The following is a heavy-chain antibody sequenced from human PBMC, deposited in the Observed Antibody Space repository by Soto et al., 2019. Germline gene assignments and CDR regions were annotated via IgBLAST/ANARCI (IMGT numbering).Heavy chain of an antibody. V-gene: IGHV3-30*18. CDR1: GFTFSSYG. J-gene: IGHJ4*02. CDR2: ISYDGSNK. D-gene: IGHD1-20*01. Sequence: GGSLRLSCAASGFTFSSYGMHWVRQAPGKGLEWVAVISYDGSNKYYADSVKGRFTISRDNSKNTLYLQMNSLRAEDTAVYYCAKDYDKRVASITGTPAFDYWGQGTLVTVSS. CDR3: AKDYDKRVASITGTPAFDY.